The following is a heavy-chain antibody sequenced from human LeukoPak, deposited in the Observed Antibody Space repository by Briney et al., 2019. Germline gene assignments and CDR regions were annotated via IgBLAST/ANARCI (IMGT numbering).Heavy chain of an antibody. V-gene: IGHV1-46*01. CDR3: ARDAVYGSGTPGWFDP. Sequence: GASVKVSCKASGYTFTSYYMHWVRQAPGQGLEWMGIINPSGGSTSYAQKFQGRVTMTRDTSTSKVYMELSSLRSEDTAVYYCARDAVYGSGTPGWFDPWGQGTLVTVSS. J-gene: IGHJ5*02. D-gene: IGHD3-10*01. CDR1: GYTFTSYY. CDR2: INPSGGST.